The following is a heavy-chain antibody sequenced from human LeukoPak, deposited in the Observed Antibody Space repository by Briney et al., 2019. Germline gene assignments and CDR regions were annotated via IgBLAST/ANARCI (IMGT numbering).Heavy chain of an antibody. Sequence: ASVKVSCKASGYTFTSYDINWVRQATGQGLEWMGWMNPNSGNTGYAQKFQGRVTMTRNTSISTAYMELSSLRSEDTAVYHCARGRNLRRLPLYMDVWGKGTTVTVSS. D-gene: IGHD1-1*01. CDR2: MNPNSGNT. J-gene: IGHJ6*03. V-gene: IGHV1-8*01. CDR3: ARGRNLRRLPLYMDV. CDR1: GYTFTSYD.